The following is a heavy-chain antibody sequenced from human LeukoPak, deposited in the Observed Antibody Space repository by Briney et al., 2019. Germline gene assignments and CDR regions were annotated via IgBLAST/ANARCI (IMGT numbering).Heavy chain of an antibody. D-gene: IGHD3-3*01. CDR3: AREGRGNYDFWSGYPPRYYYYYMDV. CDR1: GGSISSGSYY. J-gene: IGHJ6*03. Sequence: DPSETLSLTCTVSGGSISSGSYYWSWIRQPAGKGLEWIGRIYTSGSTNYNPSLKSRVTISVDTSKNQFSLKLSSVTAADTAVYYCAREGRGNYDFWSGYPPRYYYYYMDVWGKGTTVTVSS. V-gene: IGHV4-61*02. CDR2: IYTSGST.